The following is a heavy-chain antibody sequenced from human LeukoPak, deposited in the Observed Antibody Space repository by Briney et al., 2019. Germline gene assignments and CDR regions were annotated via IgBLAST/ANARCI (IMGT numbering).Heavy chain of an antibody. CDR3: ARDTAMVKFDP. CDR2: ISSTSYI. D-gene: IGHD5-18*01. V-gene: IGHV3-69-1*01. Sequence: GGSLRLSCAASGFTVSNNYMTWVRQAPGKGLEWVSSISSTSYIYYADSVKGRFTISRDSAKNSVYLQMNSLRAEDTAVYYCARDTAMVKFDPWGQGTLVTVSS. J-gene: IGHJ5*02. CDR1: GFTVSNNY.